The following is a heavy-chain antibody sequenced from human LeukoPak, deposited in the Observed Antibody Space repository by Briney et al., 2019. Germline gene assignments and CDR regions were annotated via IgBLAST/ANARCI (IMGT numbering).Heavy chain of an antibody. J-gene: IGHJ3*01. CDR2: IKQDGSDK. CDR1: GFTFSSYW. Sequence: SGGSLRLSSAASGFTFSSYWMNWVRQAPGKGLEWVANIKQDGSDKNYVDSVKGRFTISGDNAKDSLYLQMNGLRADDTAVYYCVRGSGWLTSHWGQGTMVTVSS. CDR3: VRGSGWLTSH. V-gene: IGHV3-7*04. D-gene: IGHD6-19*01.